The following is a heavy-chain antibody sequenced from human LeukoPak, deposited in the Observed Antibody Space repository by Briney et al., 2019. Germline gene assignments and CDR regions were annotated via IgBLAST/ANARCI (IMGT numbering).Heavy chain of an antibody. J-gene: IGHJ4*02. D-gene: IGHD2-15*01. V-gene: IGHV4-34*01. CDR2: INRSGGT. CDR3: ARAGRGGGMY. CDR1: GGSFSGYY. Sequence: KTSETLSLTCAFYGGSFSGYYWSLIRQPPGKGLEWIGEINRSGGTDYNPSLKSRVTISVDTSKSQFSLRLSSVTAADTAVYYCARAGRGGGMYWGQGTLVTVSS.